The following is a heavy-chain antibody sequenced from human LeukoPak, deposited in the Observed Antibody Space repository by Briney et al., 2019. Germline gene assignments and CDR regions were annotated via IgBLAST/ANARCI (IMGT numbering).Heavy chain of an antibody. Sequence: GGSLRLSCAASGFTFSDYYMSWIRQAPGKGLEWLSYISTSGTYTNYADFVKGRFTISRDNAKNSLHLQMKSLRAEDTAVYYWARGRTGKNCSSTSCLRALDIWGQGTMVTVSS. CDR3: ARGRTGKNCSSTSCLRALDI. V-gene: IGHV3-11*05. CDR1: GFTFSDYY. D-gene: IGHD2-2*01. J-gene: IGHJ3*02. CDR2: ISTSGTYT.